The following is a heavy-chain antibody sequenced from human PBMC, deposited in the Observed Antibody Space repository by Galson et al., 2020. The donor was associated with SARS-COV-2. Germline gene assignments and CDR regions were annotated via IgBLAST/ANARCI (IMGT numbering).Heavy chain of an antibody. Sequence: GESLKISCKGSGYSFTDYWIGWVRQVPGKDLEWMGIIFAGDSDARYSPSFQGHVTISADKSTSTAYLQWSSLKASDTAMYYCARPLVASLRHAFDIWGQGTMVTVSS. CDR2: IFAGDSDA. CDR3: ARPLVASLRHAFDI. D-gene: IGHD2-15*01. J-gene: IGHJ3*02. CDR1: GYSFTDYW. V-gene: IGHV5-51*01.